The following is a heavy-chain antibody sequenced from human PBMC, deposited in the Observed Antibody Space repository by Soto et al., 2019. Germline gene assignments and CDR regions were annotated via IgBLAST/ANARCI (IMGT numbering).Heavy chain of an antibody. J-gene: IGHJ4*02. Sequence: QVHLVESGGGVVQPGRSLRLSCAASGFTFNNYAMYWVRQAPGKGLEWVAVIWYDGSNKYYGDSVKGRFTISRDNSKNTLYLQMDSLRAEDTAVYYCARDGSPYFDSSDYYLPFDYWGQGTLVTVSS. CDR3: ARDGSPYFDSSDYYLPFDY. V-gene: IGHV3-33*01. CDR1: GFTFNNYA. D-gene: IGHD3-22*01. CDR2: IWYDGSNK.